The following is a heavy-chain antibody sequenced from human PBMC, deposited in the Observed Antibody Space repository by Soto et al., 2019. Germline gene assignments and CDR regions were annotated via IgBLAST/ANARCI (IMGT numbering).Heavy chain of an antibody. J-gene: IGHJ6*02. V-gene: IGHV4-31*03. CDR3: ARESGGYDSSTRYGLDV. CDR1: GDSISSATHY. CDR2: VSSSGNS. Sequence: SETLSLTCTVSGDSISSATHYWNWIRQHPGKGLEWIGYVSSSGNSYYSPSLKSRVFMSVDRSKNQFSLNLSSVTAADTAIYYCARESGGYDSSTRYGLDVWGQGTTVTVSS. D-gene: IGHD6-25*01.